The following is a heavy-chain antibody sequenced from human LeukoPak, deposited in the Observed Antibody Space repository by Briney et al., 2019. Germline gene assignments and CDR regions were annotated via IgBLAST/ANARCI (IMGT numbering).Heavy chain of an antibody. CDR2: IYTSGST. D-gene: IGHD4-17*01. J-gene: IGHJ6*03. Sequence: SETLSLTCTVSGGSISSGSYYWSWIRQPAGKGLEWIGRIYTSGSTNYNPSLKSRVTISVDTSKNQFSLKLSSVTAADTAVYYCARATTVTSYYYYYSMDVWGKGTTVTISS. CDR3: ARATTVTSYYYYYSMDV. CDR1: GGSISSGSYY. V-gene: IGHV4-61*02.